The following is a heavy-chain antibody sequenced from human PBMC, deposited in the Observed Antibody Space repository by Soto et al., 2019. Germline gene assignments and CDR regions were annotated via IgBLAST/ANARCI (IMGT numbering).Heavy chain of an antibody. CDR2: IFHSGST. V-gene: IGHV4-30-2*06. Sequence: SETLSLTCAVSGASIARDCYSWTWIRQSPGRGLEWIGYIFHSGSTKYNPSLRGRVTISVDRSKNHVSLRLDSVNAADTAIYYCARDPSHWFDPWGQGALVTVSS. CDR3: ARDPSHWFDP. CDR1: GASIARDCYS. J-gene: IGHJ5*02.